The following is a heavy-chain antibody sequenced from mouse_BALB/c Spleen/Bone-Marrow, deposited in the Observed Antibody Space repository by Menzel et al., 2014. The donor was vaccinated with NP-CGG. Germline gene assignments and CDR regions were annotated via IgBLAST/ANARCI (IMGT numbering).Heavy chain of an antibody. Sequence: EVMLVEPGPGLVKPSQSLSLTCTVTGYSITSDYAWNWIRQFPGNKLEWMGYISYSGSTSYNPSLKSRISITRDTSKNQFFLQLNSVTTEDTATYYCARYDYDVGYFDYWGQGTTLTISS. J-gene: IGHJ2*01. V-gene: IGHV3-2*02. CDR3: ARYDYDVGYFDY. D-gene: IGHD2-4*01. CDR2: ISYSGST. CDR1: GYSITSDYA.